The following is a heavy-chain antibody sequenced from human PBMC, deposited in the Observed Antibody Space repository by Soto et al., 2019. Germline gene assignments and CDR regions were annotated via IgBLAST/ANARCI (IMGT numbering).Heavy chain of an antibody. CDR2: ISYDGSNK. D-gene: IGHD6-19*01. V-gene: IGHV3-30-3*01. Sequence: QVQLVESGGGVVQPGRSLRLSCAASGFTFSSYAMHWVRQAPGKGLEWVAVISYDGSNKYYADSVKGRFTISRDNSKNTLYLQMNSLRAEDTAVYYCARSRVGSGWYFEYWGQGTLVTVSS. CDR1: GFTFSSYA. CDR3: ARSRVGSGWYFEY. J-gene: IGHJ4*02.